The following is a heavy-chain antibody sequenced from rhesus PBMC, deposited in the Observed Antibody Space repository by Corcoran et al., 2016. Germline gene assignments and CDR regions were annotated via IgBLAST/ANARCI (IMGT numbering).Heavy chain of an antibody. V-gene: IGHV4S10*01. CDR1: GGSIRDSYR. Sequence: QVQLQESGPGVVKPSETLSLTCAVSGGSIRDSYRWSWIRQPPGKGLEWIGYIYGSSTSTNYNPALKSRVNISKDTAKNQCSVKLSSVTAADTAVYYCARWEYSSGWYYFDYWGQGVLVTVSS. J-gene: IGHJ4*01. CDR2: IYGSSTST. CDR3: ARWEYSSGWYYFDY. D-gene: IGHD6-31*01.